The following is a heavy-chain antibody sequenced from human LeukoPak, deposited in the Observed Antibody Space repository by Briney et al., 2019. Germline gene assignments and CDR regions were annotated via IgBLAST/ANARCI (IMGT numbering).Heavy chain of an antibody. Sequence: SETLSLTCAVYGGSFSGYYWSWIRQPPGKGLEWIGYIYYSGSTNYNPSLKSRVTISVDTSKNQFSLKLSSVTAADTAVYYCARQRTDDILTGYYTDYFDYWGQGTLVTVSS. CDR1: GGSFSGYY. CDR3: ARQRTDDILTGYYTDYFDY. D-gene: IGHD3-9*01. V-gene: IGHV4-59*08. J-gene: IGHJ4*02. CDR2: IYYSGST.